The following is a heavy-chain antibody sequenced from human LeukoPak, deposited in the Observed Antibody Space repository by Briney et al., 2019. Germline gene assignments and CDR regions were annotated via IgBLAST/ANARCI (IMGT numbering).Heavy chain of an antibody. CDR1: GGSLSSHY. CDR2: IHDTGST. V-gene: IGHV4-59*11. CDR3: ARFSSGCSTSSCYLTY. Sequence: SETLSLTCSVSGGSLSSHYWSWIRQPPGKGLELIGHIHDTGSTFYNPSLRGRVTISLDTSNNQFSLKLTSMTAADTAVYYCARFSSGCSTSSCYLTYWGQGTLVTVS. J-gene: IGHJ4*02. D-gene: IGHD2-2*01.